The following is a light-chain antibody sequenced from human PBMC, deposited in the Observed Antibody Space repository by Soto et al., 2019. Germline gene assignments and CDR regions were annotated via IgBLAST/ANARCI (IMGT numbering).Light chain of an antibody. Sequence: ETVLTQSPGTLSLSPGERGILSCRASQRLSNNYLAWYQQKPGQAPRLLIYSASTRATGIPDRFSGSGSGTDFTLTISRLEPEDFAVYYCQQYGSSPRTFGQGTKVDIK. J-gene: IGKJ1*01. CDR3: QQYGSSPRT. CDR2: SAS. V-gene: IGKV3-20*01. CDR1: QRLSNNY.